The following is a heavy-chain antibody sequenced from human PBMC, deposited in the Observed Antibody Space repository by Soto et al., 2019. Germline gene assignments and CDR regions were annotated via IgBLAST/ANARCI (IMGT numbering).Heavy chain of an antibody. J-gene: IGHJ4*02. D-gene: IGHD1-26*01. CDR3: ARIGYSRTSHDS. V-gene: IGHV3-7*01. CDR2: IKQDGSVK. CDR1: GFNFRNYW. Sequence: HPGGSLRLSCAASGFNFRNYWMTWVRQAPGKGLEWVANIKQDGSVKYYVDSVKGRFTISRDNAKNSVYLQMNSLRVEDTAVYYCARIGYSRTSHDSWGQGT.